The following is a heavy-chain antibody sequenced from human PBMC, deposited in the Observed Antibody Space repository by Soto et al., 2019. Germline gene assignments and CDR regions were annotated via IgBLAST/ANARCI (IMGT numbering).Heavy chain of an antibody. CDR1: GGSFSGYY. CDR2: INHSGST. Sequence: SETLSLTCAVYGGSFSGYYWSWIRQSPGKGLDWIGEINHSGSTNYNPSLKSRVTISVDTSKNQFSLKLSSVTAADTAVYYCARRMRIAARRNWFDPWGQGTLVTVSS. V-gene: IGHV4-34*01. J-gene: IGHJ5*02. D-gene: IGHD6-6*01. CDR3: ARRMRIAARRNWFDP.